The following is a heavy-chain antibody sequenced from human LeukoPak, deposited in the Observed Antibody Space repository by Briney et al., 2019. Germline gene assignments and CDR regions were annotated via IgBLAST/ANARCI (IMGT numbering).Heavy chain of an antibody. J-gene: IGHJ4*02. CDR3: TRDHDYGDYDF. Sequence: SGGSLRLSCAASGFTFSDYYMSWIRQAPGRGLEWVSYISSSGVSISYADAVRGRFTISRDNAKNSVYLQMDSLRVDDTAVYYCTRDHDYGDYDFWGQGIVVTVSS. D-gene: IGHD4-17*01. CDR1: GFTFSDYY. CDR2: ISSSGVSI. V-gene: IGHV3-11*04.